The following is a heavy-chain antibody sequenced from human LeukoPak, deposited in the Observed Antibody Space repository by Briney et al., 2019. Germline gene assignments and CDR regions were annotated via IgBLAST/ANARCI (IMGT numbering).Heavy chain of an antibody. CDR3: AREDEVAAAGPSAFDI. V-gene: IGHV3-21*01. Sequence: PGGSLRLSCAASGFTFSSYSMNWVRQAPGKGLEWVSSISSSSSYIYYADSVKGRFTISRDNAKNSLYLQMNSLRAEDTAVYYCAREDEVAAAGPSAFDIWGQGTMVTVSS. J-gene: IGHJ3*02. D-gene: IGHD6-13*01. CDR2: ISSSSSYI. CDR1: GFTFSSYS.